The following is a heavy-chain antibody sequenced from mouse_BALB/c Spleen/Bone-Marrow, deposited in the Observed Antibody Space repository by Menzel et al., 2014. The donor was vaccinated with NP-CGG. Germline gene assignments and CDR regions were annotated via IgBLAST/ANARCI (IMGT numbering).Heavy chain of an antibody. CDR1: GYTFTDYA. V-gene: IGHV1-67*01. D-gene: IGHD1-1*01. Sequence: VHLVESGPELVRPGVSVKISCKGSGYTFTDYAMHWVKQSHAKSLEWIGVISTYSGNTNYNRKFKGKATMTVDKSSSTAYMELARLTSEDSAIYYCASSYGSSYFDYWGQGTTLTVSS. CDR2: ISTYSGNT. J-gene: IGHJ2*01. CDR3: ASSYGSSYFDY.